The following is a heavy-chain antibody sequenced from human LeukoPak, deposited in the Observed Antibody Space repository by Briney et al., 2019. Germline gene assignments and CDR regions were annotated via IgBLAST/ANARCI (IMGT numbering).Heavy chain of an antibody. D-gene: IGHD3-10*01. J-gene: IGHJ5*02. V-gene: IGHV5-51*01. CDR1: GYSFTSYW. Sequence: GESLQISCKGSGYSFTSYWIGWVRPMPGKGLEWMGIIYPGDSDTRYSPSFQGQVTISADKSISTAYLQWSSLKASDTAMYYCARAAMVRGVIGWFDPWGQGTLVTVSS. CDR3: ARAAMVRGVIGWFDP. CDR2: IYPGDSDT.